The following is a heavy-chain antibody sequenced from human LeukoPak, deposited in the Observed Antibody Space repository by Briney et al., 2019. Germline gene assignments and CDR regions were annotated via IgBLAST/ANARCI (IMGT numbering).Heavy chain of an antibody. CDR2: ISYDGSNK. CDR3: AKDRHFDSSANHYESGE. D-gene: IGHD3-22*01. J-gene: IGHJ4*02. V-gene: IGHV3-30-3*01. CDR1: GFTFSSYA. Sequence: GGSLRLSCAASGFTFSSYAMHWVRQAPGKGLEWVAVISYDGSNKYYADSVTGRFTISRDNSKNTIYLQMNSLRAEDTAVYYCAKDRHFDSSANHYESGEWGQGTLVTVSS.